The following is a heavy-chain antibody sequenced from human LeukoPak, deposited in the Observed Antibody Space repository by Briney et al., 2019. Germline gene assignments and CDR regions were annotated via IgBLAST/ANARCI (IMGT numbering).Heavy chain of an antibody. CDR1: GGSFSGYY. CDR2: INHSGST. V-gene: IGHV4-34*01. J-gene: IGHJ3*02. CDR3: AISGNYFTRDAFDI. D-gene: IGHD1-26*01. Sequence: SETLSLTCAVYGGSFSGYYWSWIRQPPGKGLEWIGEINHSGSTNYNPSLNSRVTISGDTSKHHFSLELRSVTAADTAVYYCAISGNYFTRDAFDIWGQGTMVTVYS.